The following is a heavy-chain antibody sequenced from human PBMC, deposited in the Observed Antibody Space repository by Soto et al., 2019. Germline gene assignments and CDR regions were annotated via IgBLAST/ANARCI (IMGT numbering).Heavy chain of an antibody. CDR1: GGTLSSHT. Sequence: QDQLVQSGAEVKKPGSSVKVSCKASGGTLSSHTFRWVRQAPGQGLEWMGRIIPALGTATYAQKFQGRVTITADEYATTVYMVLNSFRSEDTAVYYCARPDFGDYWYFDLWGRGTLVTVSS. D-gene: IGHD4-17*01. J-gene: IGHJ2*01. CDR3: ARPDFGDYWYFDL. V-gene: IGHV1-69*08. CDR2: IIPALGTA.